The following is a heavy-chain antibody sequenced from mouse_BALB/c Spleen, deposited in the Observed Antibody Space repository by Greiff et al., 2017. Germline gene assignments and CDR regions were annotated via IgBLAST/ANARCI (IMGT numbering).Heavy chain of an antibody. V-gene: IGHV5-17*02. CDR2: ISLSSSTI. Sequence: EVQLLESGGGLVQPGGSRTLSCAASGFTFSSFGMHWVRQAPEKGLEWVAYISLSSSTIYYADTVQGRITITRDNPKNTLFLQMTSLRSEDTAMYYCARNYDYEFAYWGQGTLVTVSA. CDR3: ARNYDYEFAY. J-gene: IGHJ3*01. D-gene: IGHD2-4*01. CDR1: GFTFSSFG.